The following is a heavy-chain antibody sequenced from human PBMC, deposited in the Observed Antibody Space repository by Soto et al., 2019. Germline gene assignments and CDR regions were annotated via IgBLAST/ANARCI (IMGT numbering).Heavy chain of an antibody. D-gene: IGHD6-6*01. CDR3: EIKWDTTFSSSSH. V-gene: IGHV3-23*01. CDR2: ISGSAGST. CDR1: GFTFTTYA. Sequence: EVQLLESGGGLVQPGGSLRLSCAASGFTFTTYAMSWVRQAPGKRPAWDAAISGSAGSTYYAASVKGRFTSARDNSKNTLYLQMNSLRAEDTAVYYCEIKWDTTFSSSSHWGQGTLVSVSS. J-gene: IGHJ4*02.